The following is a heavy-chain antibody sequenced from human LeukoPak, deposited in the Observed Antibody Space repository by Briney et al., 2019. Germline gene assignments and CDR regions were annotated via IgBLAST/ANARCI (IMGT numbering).Heavy chain of an antibody. J-gene: IGHJ4*02. Sequence: SQTXSXTXTXXGSSISSGGYYWSWIRQHPGKGLXWVGYIYYSGSTYYNPSLKSRVTISVDTSKNQFSLKLSSVTAADTAVYYCARERYYYGSGMGYWGQGTLVTVSS. CDR3: ARERYYYGSGMGY. D-gene: IGHD3-10*01. CDR2: IYYSGST. CDR1: GSSISSGGYY. V-gene: IGHV4-31*02.